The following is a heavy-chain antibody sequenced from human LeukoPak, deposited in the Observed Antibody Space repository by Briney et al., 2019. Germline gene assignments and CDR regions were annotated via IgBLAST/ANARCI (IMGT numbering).Heavy chain of an antibody. Sequence: PGGSLRLSCAASGFTFSTYAMHWVRQAPGKGLEWVALISYDGSNKYYADSVKGRFIISRDNFKNTLYLQMNILRAEDTAVYYCARVKGSYYRNYDLLDAFDIWGQGTMVTVSS. CDR1: GFTFSTYA. CDR2: ISYDGSNK. V-gene: IGHV3-30-3*01. CDR3: ARVKGSYYRNYDLLDAFDI. J-gene: IGHJ3*02. D-gene: IGHD4-11*01.